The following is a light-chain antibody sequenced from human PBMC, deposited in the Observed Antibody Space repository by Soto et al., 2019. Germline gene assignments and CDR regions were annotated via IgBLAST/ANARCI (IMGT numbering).Light chain of an antibody. CDR2: EVT. V-gene: IGLV2-14*01. Sequence: QSALTQPASVSGSPGQSITISCTGTSSDVGGYNYVSWYQQHPDKAPKLMIYEVTNRPSGVSFRFSGSKSGNTASLTISGLQPEDEADYYCSSYTSTSTLYVFGTGTKVIVL. CDR1: SSDVGGYNY. CDR3: SSYTSTSTLYV. J-gene: IGLJ1*01.